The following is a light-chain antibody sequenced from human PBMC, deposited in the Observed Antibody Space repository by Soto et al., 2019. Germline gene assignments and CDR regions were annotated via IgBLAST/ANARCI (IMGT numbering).Light chain of an antibody. CDR3: SSYTSSSTVV. Sequence: QSALTQPASVSGSPGQSITISCTGTSSDVGGYNYVSWYQHHPGKAPKLMIYEVSNRPSGVSNRFSGSKSGNTASLTISGLQAEDEADYYCSSYTSSSTVVFGGGTKLTVI. V-gene: IGLV2-14*01. CDR1: SSDVGGYNY. CDR2: EVS. J-gene: IGLJ2*01.